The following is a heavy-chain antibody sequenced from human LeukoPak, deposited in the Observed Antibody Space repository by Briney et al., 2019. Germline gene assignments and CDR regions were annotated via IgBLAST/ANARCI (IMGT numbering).Heavy chain of an antibody. CDR1: GGSISSYY. CDR2: IYYSGST. J-gene: IGHJ4*02. D-gene: IGHD3-22*01. CDR3: AKDLYYYDSSGYYFLDY. V-gene: IGHV4-59*01. Sequence: SETLSLTCTVSGGSISSYYWSWIRQPPGKGLEWIGYIYYSGSTNYNPSLKSRVTISVDTSKNQFSLKLSSVTAADTAVYYCAKDLYYYDSSGYYFLDYWGQGTLVTVSS.